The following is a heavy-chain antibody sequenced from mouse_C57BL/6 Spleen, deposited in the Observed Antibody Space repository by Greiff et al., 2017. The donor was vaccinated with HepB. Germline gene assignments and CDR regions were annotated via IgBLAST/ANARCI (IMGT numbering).Heavy chain of an antibody. Sequence: EVKLVESGGGLVKPGGSLKLSCAASGFTFSSYAMSWVRQTPEQRLEWVATISDGGSYTYYPDNVKGRFTISKDNAKNNLYLQMSHLKSEDTAMYYCARDWGSSSWYFDVWGTGTTVTVSS. CDR2: ISDGGSYT. CDR1: GFTFSSYA. CDR3: ARDWGSSSWYFDV. D-gene: IGHD1-1*01. J-gene: IGHJ1*03. V-gene: IGHV5-4*01.